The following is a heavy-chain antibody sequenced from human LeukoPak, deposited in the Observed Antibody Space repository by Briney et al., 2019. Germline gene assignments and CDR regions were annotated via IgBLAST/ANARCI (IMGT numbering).Heavy chain of an antibody. CDR3: AKDGEGSGSRGYFDY. J-gene: IGHJ4*02. CDR1: GFTFSNYA. V-gene: IGHV3-23*01. Sequence: GGSLRLSCAASGFTFSNYAVSWVRQAPGKGLEWVSVITGSGDITYYAESVKGRFTISRDNSKNTLYLQMHSLRAEDTAIYYCAKDGEGSGSRGYFDYWGQGTLVTVSS. D-gene: IGHD3-10*01. CDR2: ITGSGDIT.